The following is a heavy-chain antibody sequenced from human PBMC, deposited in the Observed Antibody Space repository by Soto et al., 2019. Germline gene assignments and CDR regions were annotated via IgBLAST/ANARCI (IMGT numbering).Heavy chain of an antibody. J-gene: IGHJ4*02. V-gene: IGHV1-69*13. D-gene: IGHD3-22*01. CDR2: IIPIFGTA. Sequence: SVKVSCKASGGTFSSYAISWVRQAPGQGLEWMGGIIPIFGTANYAQKFQGRVTITADDSTSTAYMELSSLRSEDTAVYYCAREPLADSSGYYYADTRYYFDYWDQGTLVTVSS. CDR1: GGTFSSYA. CDR3: AREPLADSSGYYYADTRYYFDY.